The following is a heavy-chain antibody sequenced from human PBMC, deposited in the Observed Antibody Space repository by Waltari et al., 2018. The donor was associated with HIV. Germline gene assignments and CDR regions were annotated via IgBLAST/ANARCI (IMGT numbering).Heavy chain of an antibody. Sequence: QLQLQESGPGLVKPSETLSLTCTVSGGSISSSSYYWGWIRQPPGKGLEWIGSIYYSGSTYYNPSLKSRVTISVDTSKNQFSLKLSSVTAADTAVYYCASRTLRPSPWSFDYWGQGTLVTVSS. J-gene: IGHJ4*02. CDR1: GGSISSSSYY. CDR3: ASRTLRPSPWSFDY. D-gene: IGHD3-3*01. CDR2: IYYSGST. V-gene: IGHV4-39*01.